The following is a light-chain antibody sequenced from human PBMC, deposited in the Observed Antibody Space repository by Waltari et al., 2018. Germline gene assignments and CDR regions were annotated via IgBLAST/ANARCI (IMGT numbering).Light chain of an antibody. CDR1: QSIDNL. CDR3: QQSFSALPT. CDR2: AAS. Sequence: DRVTITCRASQSIDNLLNWYQQKPGAAPLLLIYAASSLQSGVPSKFSGSGSVTDFALTISSRQPEDSSTYYCQQSFSALPTFGQGTKLEIK. V-gene: IGKV1-39*01. J-gene: IGKJ2*01.